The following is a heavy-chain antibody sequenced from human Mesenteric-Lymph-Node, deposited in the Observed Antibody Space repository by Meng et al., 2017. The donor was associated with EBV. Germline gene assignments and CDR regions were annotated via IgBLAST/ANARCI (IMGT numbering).Heavy chain of an antibody. CDR1: GGSVSVSSNY. V-gene: IGHV4-39*07. D-gene: IGHD6-19*01. CDR3: ARSTGRSGWLDS. J-gene: IGHJ4*02. CDR2: VYFTGST. Sequence: QLLLQQSGPVLVKPSETLSLTCTVSGGSVSVSSNYWGWIRQPPGKGLEWIGSVYFTGSTYSNPSLESRVTMSVDTSKNQFSLRVTSVTAADTAVYYCARSTGRSGWLDSWGQGTLVTVSS.